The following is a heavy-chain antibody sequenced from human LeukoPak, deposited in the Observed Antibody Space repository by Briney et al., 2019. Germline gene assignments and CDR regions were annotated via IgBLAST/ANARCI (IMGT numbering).Heavy chain of an antibody. CDR1: GGSISSSSYY. D-gene: IGHD3-3*01. V-gene: IGHV4-39*07. J-gene: IGHJ4*02. Sequence: PSETLSLTCTVSGGSISSSSYYWGWIRQPPGKGLEWIGSIYYSGSTYYNPSLKSRVTISVDTSKNQFSLKLSSVTAADTAVYYCASELNDFWSGYTNRGFDYWGQGTLVTVSS. CDR3: ASELNDFWSGYTNRGFDY. CDR2: IYYSGST.